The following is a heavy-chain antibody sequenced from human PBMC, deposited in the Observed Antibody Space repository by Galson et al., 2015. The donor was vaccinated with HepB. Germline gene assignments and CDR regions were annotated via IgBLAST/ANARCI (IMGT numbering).Heavy chain of an antibody. Sequence: SCAASGFAFSSYGMHWVRQAPGQRLEWMGWINAGNGNTKYSQKFQGRVTITRDTSASTAYMELSSLRSEDTAVYYCARASPSGIVVVPAAIGGAFDIWGQGTMVTVSS. CDR3: ARASPSGIVVVPAAIGGAFDI. D-gene: IGHD2-2*01. CDR1: GFAFSSYG. V-gene: IGHV1-3*01. J-gene: IGHJ3*02. CDR2: INAGNGNT.